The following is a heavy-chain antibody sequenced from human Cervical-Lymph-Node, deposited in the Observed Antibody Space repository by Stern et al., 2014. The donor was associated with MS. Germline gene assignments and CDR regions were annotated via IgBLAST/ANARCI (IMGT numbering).Heavy chain of an antibody. J-gene: IGHJ4*02. D-gene: IGHD6-13*01. Sequence: QVQLQESGPGLVRPSQTLSLTCTVSGGSISSGGYYWSWIRQHPGKGLEWIGYTYYSGSTYYNPSLESRVTISVDTSKSQFSLKLSSVTAADTAVYYCARFQQGLFDHWGQGTLVTVSS. CDR3: ARFQQGLFDH. CDR2: TYYSGST. CDR1: GGSISSGGYY. V-gene: IGHV4-31*03.